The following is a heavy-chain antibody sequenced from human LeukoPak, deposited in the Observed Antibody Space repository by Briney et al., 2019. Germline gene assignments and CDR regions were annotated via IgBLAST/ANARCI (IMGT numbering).Heavy chain of an antibody. CDR3: ARGYHRPYYYYYMDV. J-gene: IGHJ6*03. CDR1: GVSFSGYY. D-gene: IGHD1-14*01. V-gene: IGHV4-34*01. CDR2: INHSGST. Sequence: IPSETLSLTCAVYGVSFSGYYWSWIRQPPGKGLEWIGEINHSGSTNYNPSLQSRFTISVDTSKNQFSLKLSSVTAADTAVYYCARGYHRPYYYYYMDVWGKGTTVTVSS.